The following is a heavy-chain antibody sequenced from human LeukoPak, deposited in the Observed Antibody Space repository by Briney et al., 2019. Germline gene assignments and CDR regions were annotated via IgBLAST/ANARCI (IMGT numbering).Heavy chain of an antibody. CDR1: GGSISSYY. D-gene: IGHD6-13*01. V-gene: IGHV4-59*12. CDR3: ARGPSPGYSSSWPADY. J-gene: IGHJ4*02. Sequence: SETLSLTCSVSGGSISSYYWSWIRQPPGKGLEWIGYIYHSGSTYYNPSLKSRVTISVDRSKNQFSLKLSSVTAADTAVYYCARGPSPGYSSSWPADYWGQGTLVTVSS. CDR2: IYHSGST.